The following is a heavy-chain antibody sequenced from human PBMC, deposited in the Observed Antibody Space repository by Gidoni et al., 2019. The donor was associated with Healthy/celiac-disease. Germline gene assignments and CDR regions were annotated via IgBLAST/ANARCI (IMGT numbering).Heavy chain of an antibody. V-gene: IGHV3-21*06. Sequence: EVQLVESGGGLVTPGGSLRLSCAASGFTFSSYSMNWVRQAPGKGLEWVSSISSSSSYIYYADSVKGRFTISRDNAKNSLYLQMNSLRAEDTAVYYCARDYDFWSGSSYYFDYWGQGTLVTVSS. J-gene: IGHJ4*02. CDR1: GFTFSSYS. CDR3: ARDYDFWSGSSYYFDY. D-gene: IGHD3-3*01. CDR2: ISSSSSYI.